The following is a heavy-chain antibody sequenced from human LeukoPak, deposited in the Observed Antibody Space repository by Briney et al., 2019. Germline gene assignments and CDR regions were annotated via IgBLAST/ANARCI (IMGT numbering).Heavy chain of an antibody. V-gene: IGHV3-23*01. CDR2: ISGSGGST. CDR1: GFTFSTYA. CDR3: AKDGGFIVVVPAASFDP. D-gene: IGHD2-2*01. Sequence: QSGGSLRLSCAASGFTFSTYAMSWVRQAPGKGLEWVSAISGSGGSTYYADSVKGRFTISRDNSKNTLYLQMNSLRAEDTAVYYCAKDGGFIVVVPAASFDPWGQGTLATVSP. J-gene: IGHJ5*02.